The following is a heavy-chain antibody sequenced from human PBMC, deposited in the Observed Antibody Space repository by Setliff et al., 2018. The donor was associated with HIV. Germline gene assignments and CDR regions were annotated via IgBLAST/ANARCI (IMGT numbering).Heavy chain of an antibody. D-gene: IGHD3-22*01. V-gene: IGHV4-59*08. CDR1: GGSISSAY. Sequence: SETLSLTCAVSGGSISSAYWSWVRQPPGKGLEWIGYIYSGGITKYNPSLKSRVTISVDTSKNQFSLKQSSVTAADTAVYYCARRVVTLSPLFDYWGQGTLVTVSS. CDR2: IYSGGIT. CDR3: ARRVVTLSPLFDY. J-gene: IGHJ4*02.